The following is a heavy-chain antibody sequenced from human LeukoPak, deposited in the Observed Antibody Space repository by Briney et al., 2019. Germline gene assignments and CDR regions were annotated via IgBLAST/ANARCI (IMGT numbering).Heavy chain of an antibody. Sequence: SQTLSLTCTVSGGSISSGGYYWSWIRQPPGKGLEWIGEINHSGSTNYDPSLKSRVTISVDTSKNQFSLKLSSVTAADTAVYYCARLPYDFWSGYWPQDSPKNYYGMDVWGQGTTVTVSS. J-gene: IGHJ6*02. CDR3: ARLPYDFWSGYWPQDSPKNYYGMDV. V-gene: IGHV4-30-2*01. CDR1: GGSISSGGYY. CDR2: INHSGST. D-gene: IGHD3-3*01.